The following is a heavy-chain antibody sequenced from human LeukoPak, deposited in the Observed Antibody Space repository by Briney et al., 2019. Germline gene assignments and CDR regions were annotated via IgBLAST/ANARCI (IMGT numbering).Heavy chain of an antibody. V-gene: IGHV3-30-3*01. CDR1: GFTFSSYA. J-gene: IGHJ4*02. D-gene: IGHD3-10*01. CDR2: LSYDGSNK. Sequence: GRSLRLSCAASGFTFSSYAMHWVRQAPGKGLEWVSVLSYDGSNKYYADSVKGRFTISRDNSKNTVYLQMNSLRAEDTAIYYCARRRGLLDPFDYWGQGILVTVSS. CDR3: ARRRGLLDPFDY.